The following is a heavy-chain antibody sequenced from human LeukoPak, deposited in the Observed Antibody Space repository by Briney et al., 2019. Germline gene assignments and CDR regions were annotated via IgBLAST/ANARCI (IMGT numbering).Heavy chain of an antibody. CDR3: ARITSGYYYYMDV. V-gene: IGHV4-61*02. CDR2: IYPSGST. CDR1: GGSINSGSYH. D-gene: IGHD1-20*01. Sequence: SETLSLTCTVSGGSINSGSYHWTWIRQPAGKGLEWIGRIYPSGSTNYNPSLKSRVTISVDTSKNQFSLKLSSVTAADTAVYYCARITSGYYYYMDVWGKGTTVTISS. J-gene: IGHJ6*03.